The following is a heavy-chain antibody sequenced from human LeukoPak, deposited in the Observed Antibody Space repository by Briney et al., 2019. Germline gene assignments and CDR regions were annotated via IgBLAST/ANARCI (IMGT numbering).Heavy chain of an antibody. CDR1: GGTLSTYA. V-gene: IGHV1-69*13. D-gene: IGHD2-15*01. J-gene: IGHJ4*02. CDR3: ARRPGYCSGGSCYSESKRYYFDY. Sequence: ASVKVSCKASGGTLSTYAITWVRQAPGQGLEWMGNLFPIFDTTNYAQKFQGRVTITADESTSTAYMELSSLRSEDTAVYYCARRPGYCSGGSCYSESKRYYFDYWGQGTLVTVSS. CDR2: LFPIFDTT.